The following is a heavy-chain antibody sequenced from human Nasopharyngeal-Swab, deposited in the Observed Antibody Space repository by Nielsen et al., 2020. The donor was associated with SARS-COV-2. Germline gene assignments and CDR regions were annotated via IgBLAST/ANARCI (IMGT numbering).Heavy chain of an antibody. Sequence: SQTLSLTCAVSGGSLSSGGYSWRWLRQPPGNGLGWIRSISHSGSTSDNPSLTSRVPLSVDRSKHQLSLKLSSLTPADTAVYYCARAGAWQQLVTGYYYYGMDVWGQGTTVTVSS. CDR2: ISHSGST. V-gene: IGHV4-30-2*01. CDR1: GGSLSSGGYS. J-gene: IGHJ6*02. D-gene: IGHD6-13*01. CDR3: ARAGAWQQLVTGYYYYGMDV.